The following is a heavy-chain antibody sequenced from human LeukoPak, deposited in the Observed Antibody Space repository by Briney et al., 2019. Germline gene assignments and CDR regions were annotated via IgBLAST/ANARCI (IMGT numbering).Heavy chain of an antibody. D-gene: IGHD5-18*01. CDR1: GDSISSSSYY. CDR2: IYYSGST. V-gene: IGHV4-39*07. CDR3: ARGRGYSYGYRYYFDY. Sequence: SETLSLTCTVSGDSISSSSYYWGWIRQPPGQGLEWIVSIYYSGSTYYNPSLKSRVTISVETSKNQFSLKLSSVTAADTAVYYCARGRGYSYGYRYYFDYWGQGTLVTVSS. J-gene: IGHJ4*02.